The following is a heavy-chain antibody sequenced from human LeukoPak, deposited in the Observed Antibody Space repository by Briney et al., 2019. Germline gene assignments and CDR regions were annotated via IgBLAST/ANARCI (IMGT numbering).Heavy chain of an antibody. V-gene: IGHV3-74*01. CDR1: GFTFSSYW. D-gene: IGHD3-16*01. J-gene: IGHJ4*02. Sequence: GGSLRLSCAPSGFTFSSYWMHWVRQAPGKGLVWVSRINTDGSSTSYADSVKGRFTISRDNAKNTLYLQMNSLRAEDTAVYYCARAQAGGSFDYWGQGTLVTVSS. CDR2: INTDGSST. CDR3: ARAQAGGSFDY.